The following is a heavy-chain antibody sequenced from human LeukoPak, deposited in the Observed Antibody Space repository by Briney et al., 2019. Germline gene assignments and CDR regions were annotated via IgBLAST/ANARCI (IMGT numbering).Heavy chain of an antibody. D-gene: IGHD4-4*01. Sequence: GGSLRLSCAASGFTFSSYSMTWVRQAPGKGLEWVSSISSSSSYIYYADSVKGRFTISRDNAKNSLYLQMNSLRAEDTAVYYCAGNPGPYYYGMDVLGQGTTVTVSS. V-gene: IGHV3-21*01. CDR3: AGNPGPYYYGMDV. J-gene: IGHJ6*02. CDR2: ISSSSSYI. CDR1: GFTFSSYS.